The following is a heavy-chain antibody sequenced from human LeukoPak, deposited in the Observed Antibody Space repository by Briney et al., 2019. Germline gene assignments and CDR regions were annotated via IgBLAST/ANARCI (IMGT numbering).Heavy chain of an antibody. Sequence: SVKVSCKASGGTFSSYTISWVRQAPGQGLEWMGRIIPILGIANYAQKFQGRATITADKSTSTAYMELSSLRSEDTAVYYCARVGYSNYFDYWGQGTLVTVSS. D-gene: IGHD4-11*01. J-gene: IGHJ4*02. CDR3: ARVGYSNYFDY. V-gene: IGHV1-69*02. CDR2: IIPILGIA. CDR1: GGTFSSYT.